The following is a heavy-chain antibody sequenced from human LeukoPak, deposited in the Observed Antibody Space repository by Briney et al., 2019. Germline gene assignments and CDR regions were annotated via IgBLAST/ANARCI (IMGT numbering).Heavy chain of an antibody. CDR3: ARVGYYDSSGYYAYLQH. D-gene: IGHD3-22*01. CDR2: MNSDGSSI. J-gene: IGHJ1*01. V-gene: IGHV3-74*01. Sequence: GGSLRLSCAASGFTFGTYWMHWVRQAPGKGLEWVSRMNSDGSSIGYADSVKGRFTISRDNAKNTLYLQMNSLRAEDTAVYYCARVGYYDSSGYYAYLQHWGQGTLVTVSS. CDR1: GFTFGTYW.